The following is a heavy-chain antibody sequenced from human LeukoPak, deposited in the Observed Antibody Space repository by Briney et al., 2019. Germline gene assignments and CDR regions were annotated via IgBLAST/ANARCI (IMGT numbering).Heavy chain of an antibody. Sequence: SETLSLTCTVSGGSISSYYWTWIRQPAGKGLEWIGRIYTSGSINYNPSLKSRVTMSVDTSKNQLSLRLSSVTAADTAVYYCARPEIAVAGTFGIWGQGTLITVSS. CDR3: ARPEIAVAGTFGI. J-gene: IGHJ4*02. CDR1: GGSISSYY. V-gene: IGHV4-4*07. D-gene: IGHD6-19*01. CDR2: IYTSGSI.